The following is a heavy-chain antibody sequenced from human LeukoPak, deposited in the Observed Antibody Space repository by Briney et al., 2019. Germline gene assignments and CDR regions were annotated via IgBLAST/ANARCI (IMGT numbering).Heavy chain of an antibody. CDR1: GYTFTSYY. D-gene: IGHD5-24*01. V-gene: IGHV1-18*04. Sequence: ASVKVSCKASGYTFTSYYMHWVRQAPGQGLEWMGWISAYNGNTNYAQKLQGRVTMTTDTSTSTAYMELRSLRSDDTAVYYCARRSAAASDYWGQGTLVTVSS. J-gene: IGHJ4*02. CDR3: ARRSAAASDY. CDR2: ISAYNGNT.